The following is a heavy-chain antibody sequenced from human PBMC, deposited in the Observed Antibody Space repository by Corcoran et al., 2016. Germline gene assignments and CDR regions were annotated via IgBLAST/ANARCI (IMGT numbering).Heavy chain of an antibody. CDR1: GFTFSDSA. V-gene: IGHV3-73*02. CDR3: ARGIGGRGMDV. J-gene: IGHJ6*02. CDR2: IRSKVNNYAT. Sequence: EVQLVESGGDLVQPGGSLKLSCAASGFTFSDSAIHWVRQASGKGLEWVGLIRSKVNNYATAYGASVRDRFTISRGDSKNTAYLQVNSLKTEDTAVYYCARGIGGRGMDVWGQGTTVTVSS.